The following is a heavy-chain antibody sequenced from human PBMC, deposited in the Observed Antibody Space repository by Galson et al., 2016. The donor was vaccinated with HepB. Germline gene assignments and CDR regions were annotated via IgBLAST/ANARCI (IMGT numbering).Heavy chain of an antibody. Sequence: SLRLSCAVSGFNFNDFSMNWIRQAPGKGLEWLSYISGTGSRILYADSVKCRFTISKDKAKLSLYLQMSRLRVEDTAVYYCARDLTPRGFSYSFWGQGTLVAVSS. J-gene: IGHJ4*02. V-gene: IGHV3-48*01. D-gene: IGHD3-10*01. CDR3: ARDLTPRGFSYSF. CDR2: ISGTGSRI. CDR1: GFNFNDFS.